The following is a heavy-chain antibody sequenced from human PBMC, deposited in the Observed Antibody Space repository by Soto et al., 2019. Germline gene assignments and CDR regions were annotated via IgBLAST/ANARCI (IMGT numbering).Heavy chain of an antibody. J-gene: IGHJ4*02. CDR3: AKEVAVAAPATV. V-gene: IGHV3-23*01. CDR2: ITGSADKT. D-gene: IGHD6-19*01. Sequence: PGGSLRLSCAASGFSLSNYAMTWVRQAPGKGLEWVSGITGSADKTYYADSVKGRFIISRDNSKNTLYLQMNSLRAEDTAVYYCAKEVAVAAPATVWGQGTLVTVSS. CDR1: GFSLSNYA.